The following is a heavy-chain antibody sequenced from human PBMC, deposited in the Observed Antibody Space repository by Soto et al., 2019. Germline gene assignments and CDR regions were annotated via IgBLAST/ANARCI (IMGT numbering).Heavy chain of an antibody. CDR1: GGTFSSYA. V-gene: IGHV1-69*01. J-gene: IGHJ6*02. D-gene: IGHD3-9*01. Sequence: SVKLSCKASGGTFSSYAISWVRQAPGQGLEWMGGIIPIFGTANYAQKFQGRVTITADESTSTAYMELSSLRSEDTAVYYCAREGLRYFDWLEDYYYYYGMDVWGQGTTVTVSS. CDR2: IIPIFGTA. CDR3: AREGLRYFDWLEDYYYYYGMDV.